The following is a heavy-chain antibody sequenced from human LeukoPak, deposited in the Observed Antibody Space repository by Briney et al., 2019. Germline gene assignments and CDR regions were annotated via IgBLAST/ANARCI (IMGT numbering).Heavy chain of an antibody. J-gene: IGHJ5*02. V-gene: IGHV1-2*02. CDR3: ARPDGGYQLLLGFDP. CDR2: INPNSGDT. Sequence: GASVKVSCKASGDMFTGYYLHWVRQAPGQGLEWMGWINPNSGDTYYAQKFQGRVSMTRDTSISTAYMELTRLTSDDTAVYYCARPDGGYQLLLGFDPWGQGTLVTVSS. CDR1: GDMFTGYY. D-gene: IGHD2-2*01.